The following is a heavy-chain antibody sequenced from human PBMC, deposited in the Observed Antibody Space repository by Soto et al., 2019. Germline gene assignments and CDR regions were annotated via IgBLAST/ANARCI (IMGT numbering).Heavy chain of an antibody. V-gene: IGHV4-59*11. Sequence: SETLSLTCTVSGGSISNHYWSWIRQPPGKGLEWIGYIYYNGNTNYNPPLKTRVTMSVDTSKNQISLKLSSVTAADTTVYYCTRANWYSEYWGQGTLVTVSS. D-gene: IGHD7-27*01. CDR3: TRANWYSEY. CDR1: GGSISNHY. CDR2: IYYNGNT. J-gene: IGHJ4*02.